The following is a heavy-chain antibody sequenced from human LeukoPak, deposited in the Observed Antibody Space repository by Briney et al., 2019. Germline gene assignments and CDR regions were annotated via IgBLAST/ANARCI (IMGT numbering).Heavy chain of an antibody. D-gene: IGHD2-2*01. V-gene: IGHV5-51*01. Sequence: GESLKISCKGSGYSFSSYWIGWVRQMPRKGLEWMGIIYPGDSDTRYSPSFQGQVTISADKSISTAYLQWSSLKASDTAMYYCARRTWPQMPQNDAFDIWGQGTMVTVS. CDR3: ARRTWPQMPQNDAFDI. CDR2: IYPGDSDT. CDR1: GYSFSSYW. J-gene: IGHJ3*02.